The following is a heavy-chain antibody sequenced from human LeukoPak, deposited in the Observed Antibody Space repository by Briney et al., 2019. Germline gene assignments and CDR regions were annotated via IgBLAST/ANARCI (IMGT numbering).Heavy chain of an antibody. CDR2: ISSSSSYI. D-gene: IGHD4-17*01. V-gene: IGHV3-21*01. CDR1: GFTFSSYS. CDR3: ARDFRRSAYYYMDV. J-gene: IGHJ6*03. Sequence: GGSLRLSCAASGFTFSSYSMNWVRQAPGKGLEWVSSISSSSSYIYYADSVKGRFTISRDNAKNSLYLQMNSLRAEDTAVYYCARDFRRSAYYYMDVWGKGTTVTVSS.